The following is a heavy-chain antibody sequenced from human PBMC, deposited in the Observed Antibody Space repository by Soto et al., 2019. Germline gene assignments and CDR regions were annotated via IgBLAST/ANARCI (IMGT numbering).Heavy chain of an antibody. Sequence: QVQLQQRGAGLLKASETLSLTCAVVGDSLRGQSWNWIRQSPGKGLEWIGEIDQSGGTNYNPSLKSRAIISDDTSKNQFSLTLTSVTAADTAVYYCAREDSYGWSGESLDVWGQGTTVTVSS. D-gene: IGHD6-19*01. CDR1: GDSLRGQS. J-gene: IGHJ6*02. V-gene: IGHV4-34*01. CDR2: IDQSGGT. CDR3: AREDSYGWSGESLDV.